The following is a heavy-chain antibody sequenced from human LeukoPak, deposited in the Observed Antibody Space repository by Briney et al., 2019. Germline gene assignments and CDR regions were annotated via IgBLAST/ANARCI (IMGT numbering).Heavy chain of an antibody. CDR3: ATATPGYKRNSDACDI. V-gene: IGHV1-24*01. Sequence: ASVKVSCKVSGYTVRSLPMHWVRQAPGKGLEWMGNFDPKDGETLYAQKFQGRVTMTDDTSTDTAYMELNSLRSDDTAVYYCATATPGYKRNSDACDIWGQGTMVTVSS. D-gene: IGHD5-18*01. CDR2: FDPKDGET. CDR1: GYTVRSLP. J-gene: IGHJ3*02.